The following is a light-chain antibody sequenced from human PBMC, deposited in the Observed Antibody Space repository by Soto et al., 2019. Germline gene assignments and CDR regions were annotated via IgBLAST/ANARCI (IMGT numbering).Light chain of an antibody. CDR3: QQYYSTPRT. J-gene: IGKJ2*01. V-gene: IGKV4-1*01. CDR2: WAS. Sequence: DIVMTQSPDSLAVSLGERATVNCKSSQSVIHASNNKSYLAWYQQKAGQPPELLLYWASARESGVPDRFIGSGSGTDFTLTISSLQAEDMAVYYCQQYYSTPRTFGQGTKV. CDR1: QSVIHASNNKSY.